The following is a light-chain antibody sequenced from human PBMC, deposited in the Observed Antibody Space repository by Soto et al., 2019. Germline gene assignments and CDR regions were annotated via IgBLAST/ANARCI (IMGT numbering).Light chain of an antibody. Sequence: EIVMTQSPGTLSLSPGERATLSCRASQSINNNYLAWFQQKPGQALRLLIYGASSRVTGIPDRLSGSGSGTDFTLTISSLEPEDFAVYYCQQYASAPDTVGQGTKL. CDR2: GAS. V-gene: IGKV3-20*01. J-gene: IGKJ2*01. CDR1: QSINNNY. CDR3: QQYASAPDT.